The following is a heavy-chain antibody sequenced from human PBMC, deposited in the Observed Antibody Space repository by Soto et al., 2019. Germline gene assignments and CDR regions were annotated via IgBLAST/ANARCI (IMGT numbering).Heavy chain of an antibody. V-gene: IGHV3-48*01. CDR1: GFIFTNYN. J-gene: IGHJ6*03. CDR2: ITSSSSTI. CDR3: ARGDKNYYYYYMDV. Sequence: LRLSCAASGFIFTNYNMNWVRQAPGKGLEWVSYITSSSSTIYYADSVKGRFTISRDNAKNSLYLQMNSLRVEDTAVYYCARGDKNYYYYYMDVWGKGTTVTV.